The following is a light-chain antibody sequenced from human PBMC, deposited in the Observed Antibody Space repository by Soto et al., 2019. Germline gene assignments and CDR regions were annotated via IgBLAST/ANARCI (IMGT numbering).Light chain of an antibody. J-gene: IGLJ1*01. CDR1: SSNLGAGYD. CDR3: QAYDSTLSARYV. V-gene: IGLV1-40*01. CDR2: GNR. Sequence: QSVLTQPPSVSGAPGQRVTLSCTGNSSNLGAGYDVHWYQQLPGAAPKLVIFGNRNRPSGVPERFSGSKSGTSASLAITGLQAEDEADYYCQAYDSTLSARYVFGTGTQLTVL.